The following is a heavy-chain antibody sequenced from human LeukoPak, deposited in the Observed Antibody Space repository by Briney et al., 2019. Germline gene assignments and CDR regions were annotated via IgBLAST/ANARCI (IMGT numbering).Heavy chain of an antibody. D-gene: IGHD2-2*01. CDR3: AKLPTEYCSSTSCFGPLTYYFDY. V-gene: IGHV3-23*01. Sequence: GGSLRLSCAASGFTFSSYGMSWVRQAPGKGLEWVSAISGSGGSTYYADSVKGRFTISRDNSKNTLYLQMNSLRAEDTAVYYCAKLPTEYCSSTSCFGPLTYYFDYWGQGTLVTVSS. J-gene: IGHJ4*02. CDR2: ISGSGGST. CDR1: GFTFSSYG.